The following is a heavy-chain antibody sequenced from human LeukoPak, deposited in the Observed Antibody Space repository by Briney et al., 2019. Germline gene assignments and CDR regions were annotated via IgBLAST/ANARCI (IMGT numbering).Heavy chain of an antibody. V-gene: IGHV3-21*01. CDR1: GFTFSSYS. Sequence: PGGSLRLSCAASGFTFSSYSMNWVRQAPGKGLEWVSSISSSSSYIYYADSVKGRFTISRDNAKNSLYLQMSSLRAEDTAVYYCARVSRDYSSSSRGWFDPWGQGTLVTVSS. CDR2: ISSSSSYI. CDR3: ARVSRDYSSSSRGWFDP. J-gene: IGHJ5*02. D-gene: IGHD6-6*01.